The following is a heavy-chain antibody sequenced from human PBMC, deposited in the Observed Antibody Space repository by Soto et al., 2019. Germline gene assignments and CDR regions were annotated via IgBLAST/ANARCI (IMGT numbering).Heavy chain of an antibody. Sequence: QVQLVESGGGVVQPGRSLRLSCAASGFTFSSHSMHWVRQAPGKGLEWVAVMSYDGTHKYYADSVKGRFIISRDNSKNTLYLHMNSLRPADTAVYYCARVSIQLWIRDGMDVWGQGTTVTVSS. J-gene: IGHJ6*02. V-gene: IGHV3-30-3*01. CDR2: MSYDGTHK. CDR1: GFTFSSHS. CDR3: ARVSIQLWIRDGMDV. D-gene: IGHD5-18*01.